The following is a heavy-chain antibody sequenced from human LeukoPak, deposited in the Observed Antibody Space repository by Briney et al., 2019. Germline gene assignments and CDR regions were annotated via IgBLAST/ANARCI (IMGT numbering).Heavy chain of an antibody. CDR1: GGSFSDYY. V-gene: IGHV4-34*01. J-gene: IGHJ4*02. CDR3: AGSIAARLDY. CDR2: INHSGST. Sequence: SETLSLTCAVYGGSFSDYYWSWIRQPPGEGLEWIGEINHSGSTNYNPSLKSRVTISVDTSKNQFSLKLSSVTAADTAVYYCAGSIAARLDYWGQGTLVTVSS. D-gene: IGHD6-6*01.